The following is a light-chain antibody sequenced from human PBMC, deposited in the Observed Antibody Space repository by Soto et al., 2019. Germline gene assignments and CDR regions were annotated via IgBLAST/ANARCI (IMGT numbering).Light chain of an antibody. Sequence: DIQMTQSPSTLSASVGDRVTITCRASQSVNTWLAWYQQRPGQPPKLLFSWASTRESGVPDRFSASGSGTDFTLSIGSLQAEDVAVYYCQQYYSTPRTFGQGTKVDIK. V-gene: IGKV4-1*01. CDR1: QSVNTW. CDR3: QQYYSTPRT. J-gene: IGKJ1*01. CDR2: WAS.